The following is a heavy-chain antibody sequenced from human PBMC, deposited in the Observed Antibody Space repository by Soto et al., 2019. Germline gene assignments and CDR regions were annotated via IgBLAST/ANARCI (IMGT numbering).Heavy chain of an antibody. D-gene: IGHD3-16*01. J-gene: IGHJ4*02. Sequence: EVQLVESGGGLVQPGGSLRLSCAASGFTVSTKYMSWVRQAPGKGLEWVSVIYRGGSTFYADSVRGRFTISRDNSKNTVNLQMNSLIAEDTAVYYCARYPWAADYWGQGTLVTVSS. CDR3: ARYPWAADY. CDR1: GFTVSTKY. V-gene: IGHV3-66*01. CDR2: IYRGGST.